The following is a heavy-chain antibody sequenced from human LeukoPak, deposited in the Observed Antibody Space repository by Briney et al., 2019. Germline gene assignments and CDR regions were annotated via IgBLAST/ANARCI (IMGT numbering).Heavy chain of an antibody. J-gene: IGHJ6*03. V-gene: IGHV3-64*01. Sequence: PGGSLRLSCAASGFTFSNYAMHWVRQAPGKGLEYVSAISSNGDSTYYANSVKGRFTMSRDNSKNTLYLRMGSLRADDMAVYYCARDAYYYGSGSYHNPPRSYMDVWGKGTTVTVSS. CDR1: GFTFSNYA. D-gene: IGHD3-10*01. CDR3: ARDAYYYGSGSYHNPPRSYMDV. CDR2: ISSNGDST.